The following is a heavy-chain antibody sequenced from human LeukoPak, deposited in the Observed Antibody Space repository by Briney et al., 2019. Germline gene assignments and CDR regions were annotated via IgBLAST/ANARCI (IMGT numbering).Heavy chain of an antibody. J-gene: IGHJ3*02. CDR1: GYTFTGYY. CDR2: IIPIFGTA. V-gene: IGHV1-69*06. CDR3: AREAKLLPRDAFDI. Sequence: ASVKVSCKASGYTFTGYYMHWVRQAPGQGLEWMGGIIPIFGTANYAQKFQGRVTITADKSTSTAYMELSSLRSEDTAVYYCAREAKLLPRDAFDIWGQGTMVTVSS. D-gene: IGHD3-10*01.